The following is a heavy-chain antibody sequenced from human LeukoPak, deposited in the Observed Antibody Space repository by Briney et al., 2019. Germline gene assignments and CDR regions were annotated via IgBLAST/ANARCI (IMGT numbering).Heavy chain of an antibody. CDR2: IYYSGST. V-gene: IGHV4-39*01. CDR1: GDSISSTNYY. Sequence: PSETLSLTCTVSGDSISSTNYYWGWIRQPPGKGLEWIGSIYYSGSTYYNPSLKSRVTMSVDTSKNQFSLKLSSVTAADTAVYYCARQYSSGWEDYWGQGTLVTVSS. J-gene: IGHJ4*02. D-gene: IGHD6-19*01. CDR3: ARQYSSGWEDY.